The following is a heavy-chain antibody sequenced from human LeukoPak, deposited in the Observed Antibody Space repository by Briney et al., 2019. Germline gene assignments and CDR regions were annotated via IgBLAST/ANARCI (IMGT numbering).Heavy chain of an antibody. D-gene: IGHD6-19*01. V-gene: IGHV3-30*04. Sequence: GGSLRLSCAASGITFSSYAMHWVRQAPGKGLEWVAVISYDGSNKYYADSVKGRFTISRDNSKSTLYLQMNSLRPEDTAVYYCARDGAVAGADAIDIWGQGTVVTVSS. CDR3: ARDGAVAGADAIDI. CDR1: GITFSSYA. CDR2: ISYDGSNK. J-gene: IGHJ3*02.